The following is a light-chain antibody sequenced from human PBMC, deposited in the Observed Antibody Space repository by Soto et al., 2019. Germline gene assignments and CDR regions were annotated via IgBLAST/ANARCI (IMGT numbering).Light chain of an antibody. J-gene: IGKJ5*01. CDR3: QQSFSVPIT. CDR2: AAS. Sequence: DIQTTQSPSSLSASVGDRVTITCRASQSISSYLNWYQQKPGKAPKLLIYAASSLQSGVPSRFSGSGSGTDFSLTINGLQPEDFATYFCQQSFSVPITFGQGTRLEIK. CDR1: QSISSY. V-gene: IGKV1-39*01.